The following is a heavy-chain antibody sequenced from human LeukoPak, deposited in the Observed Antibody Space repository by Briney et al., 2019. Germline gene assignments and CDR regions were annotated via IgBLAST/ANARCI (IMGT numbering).Heavy chain of an antibody. J-gene: IGHJ5*02. Sequence: ASVKVSCKASGYTFTSYFMHWVRQAPGQGLEWMGVVNPSSGSTTYSQKFQGRVTMTRDTSTSTVYMDLSSLRSEDTALYYCARAVGPRGGNWFDPWGQGTLVTVSS. CDR3: ARAVGPRGGNWFDP. D-gene: IGHD1-26*01. CDR1: GYTFTSYF. CDR2: VNPSSGST. V-gene: IGHV1-46*01.